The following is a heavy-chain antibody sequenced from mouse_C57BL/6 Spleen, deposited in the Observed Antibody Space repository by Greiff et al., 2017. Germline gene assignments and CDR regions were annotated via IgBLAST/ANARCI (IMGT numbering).Heavy chain of an antibody. J-gene: IGHJ2*01. CDR3: GGSSNFDY. CDR1: GYTFTSYW. D-gene: IGHD1-1*01. V-gene: IGHV1-50*01. CDR2: IDPSDSYT. Sequence: QVQLQQSGAELVKPGASVKLSCKASGYTFTSYWMQWVKQRPGQGLEWIGEIDPSDSYTNYNQKFKGKATLTVDTYSSTAYMQLSSLTSEDSAVYYCGGSSNFDYWGQGTTLTVSS.